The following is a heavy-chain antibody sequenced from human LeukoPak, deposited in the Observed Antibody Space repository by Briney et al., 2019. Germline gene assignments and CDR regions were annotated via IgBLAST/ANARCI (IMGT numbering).Heavy chain of an antibody. J-gene: IGHJ4*02. CDR3: ARDGGVTTAIPLDY. Sequence: GGSLRLSCAASGFTFSSYGMHWVRQAPGKGLEWVAFIRYDGSNKYYADSVKGRFTISRDNSKNTLSLQMNSLRAEDTAVYYCARDGGVTTAIPLDYWGQGTLVTVSS. CDR2: IRYDGSNK. D-gene: IGHD4-17*01. V-gene: IGHV3-30*02. CDR1: GFTFSSYG.